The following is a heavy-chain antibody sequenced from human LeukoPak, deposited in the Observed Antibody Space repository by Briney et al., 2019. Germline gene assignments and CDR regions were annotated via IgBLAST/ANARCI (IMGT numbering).Heavy chain of an antibody. D-gene: IGHD4-17*01. CDR3: ARDYDYGGYYFDY. J-gene: IGHJ4*02. V-gene: IGHV1-69*13. CDR1: GGTFSSYA. CDR2: IIPIFGTA. Sequence: SVKVSCKASGGTFSSYAISWVRQAPGQGLEWMGGIIPIFGTANYAQKFQGRVTITADESTSTAYMELSSLRSEDTAVYYCARDYDYGGYYFDYWGQGTLVAVSS.